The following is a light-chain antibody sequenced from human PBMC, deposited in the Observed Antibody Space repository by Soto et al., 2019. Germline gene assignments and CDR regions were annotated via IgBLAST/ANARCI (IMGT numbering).Light chain of an antibody. CDR1: QSVSSNS. V-gene: IGKV3-20*01. CDR3: QQDGDSPPT. CDR2: GTS. J-gene: IGKJ1*01. Sequence: EIVLTQSPGTLSLTPGESATLSCRASQSVSSNSLAWYRRNPGQPLSLLIYGTSTRATDIPRRFSGSGSGTDFTLTITRLEPEDFAVYFCQQDGDSPPTFGQGTKVEVK.